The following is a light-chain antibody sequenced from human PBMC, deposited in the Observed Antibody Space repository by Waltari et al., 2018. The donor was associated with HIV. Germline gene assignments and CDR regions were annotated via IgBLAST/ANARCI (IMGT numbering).Light chain of an antibody. V-gene: IGLV2-14*03. CDR3: KSKTSSSTPCV. Sequence: QSALTQPASVSGSPGQSITISCTGSSSDIGAYNSVSWYQQHPGKAPKLIIYDVHNRPSGVSGRFSGAKSGNTASLTISRLQAEDEADYFCKSKTSSSTPCVFGTGTKVAVL. CDR2: DVH. CDR1: SSDIGAYNS. J-gene: IGLJ1*01.